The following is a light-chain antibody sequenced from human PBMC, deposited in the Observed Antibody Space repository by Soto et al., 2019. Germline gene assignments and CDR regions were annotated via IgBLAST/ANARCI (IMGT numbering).Light chain of an antibody. CDR3: SSYTSISNLQV. Sequence: ALTQPATVSGSPGQSFTISWTGTNSDVGGYNYVSWYPQHPGKAPELMIYEVSHRPSGVSNRFSGSTSDNTTSLTISGLQAEDEADYYCSSYTSISNLQVFRTGTKDTLL. CDR2: EVS. V-gene: IGLV2-14*01. J-gene: IGLJ1*01. CDR1: NSDVGGYNY.